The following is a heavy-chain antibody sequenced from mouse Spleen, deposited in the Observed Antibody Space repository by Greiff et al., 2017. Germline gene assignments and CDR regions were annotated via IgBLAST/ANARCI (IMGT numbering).Heavy chain of an antibody. CDR1: GYTFTSYD. CDR3: ARDYDYDTEAWFAY. D-gene: IGHD2-4*01. Sequence: LQESGPELVKPGASVKLSCKASGYTFTSYDINWVKQRPGQGLEWIGWIYPRDGSTKYNEKFKGKATLTVDTSSSTAYMELHSLTSEDSAVYFCARDYDYDTEAWFAYWGQGTLVTVSA. V-gene: IGHV1-85*01. J-gene: IGHJ3*01. CDR2: IYPRDGST.